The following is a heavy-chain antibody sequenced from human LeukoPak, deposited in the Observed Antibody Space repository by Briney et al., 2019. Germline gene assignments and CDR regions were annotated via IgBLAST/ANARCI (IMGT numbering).Heavy chain of an antibody. CDR2: IWYDGSNK. CDR1: GFTFSSYG. D-gene: IGHD2-21*02. J-gene: IGHJ4*01. V-gene: IGHV3-33*01. CDR3: ARGSTSTAPGWVY. Sequence: GGSLRLSCAASGFTFSSYGMHWVRQAPGKGLEWVAVIWYDGSNKYYADSVKGRFTISRDNSKNTLYLQMNSLRAEDTAVYYCARGSTSTAPGWVYWGHGTPVTVSS.